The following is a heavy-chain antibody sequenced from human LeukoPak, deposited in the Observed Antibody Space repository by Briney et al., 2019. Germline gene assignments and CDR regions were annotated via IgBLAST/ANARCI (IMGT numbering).Heavy chain of an antibody. Sequence: GGSLRLSCAASGFTFSNYAMGWVRQPPGKGLEWVSSISGSASTTYYADSVKGRFTISRDNSKNTLYLQMNSLRAEDTAVYYCAKDPSVAVAGTLDYWGQGTLVTVSS. V-gene: IGHV3-23*01. J-gene: IGHJ4*02. D-gene: IGHD6-19*01. CDR1: GFTFSNYA. CDR3: AKDPSVAVAGTLDY. CDR2: ISGSASTT.